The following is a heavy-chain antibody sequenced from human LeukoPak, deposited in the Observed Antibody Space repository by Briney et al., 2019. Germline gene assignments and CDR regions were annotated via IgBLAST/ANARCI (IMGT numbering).Heavy chain of an antibody. Sequence: GGSLRLSCAASGFTFSSYAVSWVRQAPGKGLERVSTISGSGGSTYYADSVKGRFTISRDNSKNTLYLQISSLRAEDTAVYYCAKGNDVHITISGVVKDYYYYMDVWGKGTTVIVSS. D-gene: IGHD3-3*01. CDR1: GFTFSSYA. CDR2: ISGSGGST. V-gene: IGHV3-23*01. J-gene: IGHJ6*03. CDR3: AKGNDVHITISGVVKDYYYYMDV.